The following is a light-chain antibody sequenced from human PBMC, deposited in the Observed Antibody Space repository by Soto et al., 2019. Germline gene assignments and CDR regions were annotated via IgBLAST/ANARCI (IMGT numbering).Light chain of an antibody. V-gene: IGLV2-14*01. CDR3: SSYISSSTLV. CDR1: SSDVGGYNY. CDR2: DVN. Sequence: QSALTQPASVSGSPGQSITLSCTGTSSDVGGYNYVSWYQQHPGKAPKLMIYDVNNRPSGVSNRFSGSSSCNTASLTIAGRQAEDEADYYCSSYISSSTLVFGGGTKLTGL. J-gene: IGLJ2*01.